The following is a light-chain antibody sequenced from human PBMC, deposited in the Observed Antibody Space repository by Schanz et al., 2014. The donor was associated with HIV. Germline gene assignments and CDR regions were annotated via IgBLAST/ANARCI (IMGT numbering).Light chain of an antibody. CDR3: SSHAGRNSVVV. J-gene: IGLJ2*01. V-gene: IGLV2-14*03. CDR2: DVN. Sequence: QSALTQPASVSGSPGQSIAISCTGTSSDVGGYNYVSWYQQLPNKAPKLIIYDVNSRPSGVSNRFSGSKSGNTASLTISGLQADDEADYYCSSHAGRNSVVVFGGGTKLTVL. CDR1: SSDVGGYNY.